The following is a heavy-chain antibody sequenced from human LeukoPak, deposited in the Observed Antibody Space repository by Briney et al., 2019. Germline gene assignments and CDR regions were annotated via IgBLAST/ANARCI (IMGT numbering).Heavy chain of an antibody. CDR3: AREKPRLRGRFDY. D-gene: IGHD5/OR15-5a*01. V-gene: IGHV4-39*07. Sequence: SETLSLTCTVSGGSISSSSYYWGWLRQPPGKGLEWIGSIYYSGSTYYHPSLKSRVTISVDTSKNQFSLKLSSVTAADTAVYYCAREKPRLRGRFDYWGQGTLVTVSS. CDR2: IYYSGST. CDR1: GGSISSSSYY. J-gene: IGHJ4*02.